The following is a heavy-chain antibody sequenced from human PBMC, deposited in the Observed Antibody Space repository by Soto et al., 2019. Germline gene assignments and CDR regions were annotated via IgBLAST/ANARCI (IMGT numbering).Heavy chain of an antibody. D-gene: IGHD6-13*01. Sequence: GGSLRLSCAASGFTFSSYGMHWVRQAPGKGLEWVAVISYDGSNKYYADSVKGRFTISRDNSKNTLYLQMNSLRAEDTAVYYCAKDEVEAAAGTPDFDYWGQGTLVTVSS. V-gene: IGHV3-30*18. CDR2: ISYDGSNK. CDR1: GFTFSSYG. CDR3: AKDEVEAAAGTPDFDY. J-gene: IGHJ4*02.